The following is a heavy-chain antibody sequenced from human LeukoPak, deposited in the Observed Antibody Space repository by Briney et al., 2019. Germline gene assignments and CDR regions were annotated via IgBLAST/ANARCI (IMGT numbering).Heavy chain of an antibody. CDR2: ISYDGSNK. Sequence: GGSLRLSCAASGFTFSSYAMHWVRQAPGKGLEWVAVISYDGSNKYYADSVKGRFTISRDNSKNTLYLQMNSLRAEDTAVYYCARDLGKIGGSSSPFDYWGQGTLVTVSS. V-gene: IGHV3-30-3*01. CDR1: GFTFSSYA. CDR3: ARDLGKIGGSSSPFDY. D-gene: IGHD4-23*01. J-gene: IGHJ4*02.